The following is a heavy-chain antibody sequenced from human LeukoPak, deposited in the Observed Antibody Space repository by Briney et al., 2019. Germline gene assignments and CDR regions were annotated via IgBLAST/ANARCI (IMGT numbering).Heavy chain of an antibody. Sequence: SETLSLTCTVSGGSISSYYWTWLRQPAGKGLEWIGRIHTSGNTNYSPALKSRVTMSVDTSKNQVSLKVYSVTAADTAVYYCARGGIASAYGSINYHLYGLDVWGQGTTVTVSS. D-gene: IGHD6-13*01. CDR1: GGSISSYY. J-gene: IGHJ6*02. CDR2: IHTSGNT. V-gene: IGHV4-4*07. CDR3: ARGGIASAYGSINYHLYGLDV.